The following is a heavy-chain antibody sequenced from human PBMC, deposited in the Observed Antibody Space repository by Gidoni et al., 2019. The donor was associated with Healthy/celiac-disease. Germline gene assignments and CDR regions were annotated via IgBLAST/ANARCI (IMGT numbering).Heavy chain of an antibody. CDR1: GGTFSSYA. V-gene: IGHV1-69*01. D-gene: IGHD4-17*01. CDR3: ARDVNDYGVLRYLSGFDP. J-gene: IGHJ5*02. CDR2: IIPIFGTA. Sequence: QVQLVQSGAEVTKPGSSVQVSCKASGGTFSSYAISWVRQAPGQGLEWMGGIIPIFGTANYAQKFQGRVTITADESTSTAYMELSSLRSEDTAVYYCARDVNDYGVLRYLSGFDPWGQGTLVTVSS.